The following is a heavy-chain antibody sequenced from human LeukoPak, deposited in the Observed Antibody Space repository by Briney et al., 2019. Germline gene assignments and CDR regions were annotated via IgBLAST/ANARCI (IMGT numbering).Heavy chain of an antibody. CDR2: ISYDGSNK. V-gene: IGHV3-30*03. CDR1: GFTFSSYG. CDR3: GGSRSFDY. D-gene: IGHD2/OR15-2a*01. Sequence: GGSLRLSCAASGFTFSSYGMHWVRQAPGKGLEWVAVISYDGSNKYYADSVEGRFTISRDNSKNTLYLQMNSLRAEDTAVYYCGGSRSFDYWGQGTLVTVSS. J-gene: IGHJ4*02.